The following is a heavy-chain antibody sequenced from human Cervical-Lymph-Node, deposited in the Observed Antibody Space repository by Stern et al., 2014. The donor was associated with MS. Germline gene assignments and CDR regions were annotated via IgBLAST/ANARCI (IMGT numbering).Heavy chain of an antibody. CDR2: INPNSGGS. CDR1: GYTFTDYY. D-gene: IGHD6-13*01. CDR3: ARNGALYSNTFDFDY. V-gene: IGHV1-2*02. J-gene: IGHJ4*02. Sequence: VQLVESGAEVKKPGASVKVSCTASGYTFTDYYMHWVRQAPGQGLEWMGWINPNSGGSNYAQKFQGRVTMTRDTSISTAYMELSSLRSDDTAIYYCARNGALYSNTFDFDYWGQGTLVTVSS.